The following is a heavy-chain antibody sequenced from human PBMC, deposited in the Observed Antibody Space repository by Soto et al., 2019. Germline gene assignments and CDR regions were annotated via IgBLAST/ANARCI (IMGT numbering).Heavy chain of an antibody. J-gene: IGHJ3*02. CDR1: GYTFTGYC. D-gene: IGHD6-13*01. V-gene: IGHV1-2*04. CDR2: INPNSGGT. CDR3: ARGGIAAAGSHAFDI. Sequence: ASVKVSCKASGYTFTGYCMHWVRQAPGQGLEWMGWINPNSGGTNYAQKFQGWVTMTRDTSISTAYMELSRLRSDDTAVYYCARGGIAAAGSHAFDIWGQGTMVTVSS.